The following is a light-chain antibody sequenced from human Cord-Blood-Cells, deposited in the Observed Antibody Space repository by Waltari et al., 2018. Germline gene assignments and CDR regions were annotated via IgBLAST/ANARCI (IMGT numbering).Light chain of an antibody. CDR2: EVS. J-gene: IGLJ1*01. Sequence: QSALTQPASVSGSPGQSITISCTGTSSDVGGYNYVSWYQQHPGKAPKLMSYEVSNRPSGVSNRFSGSKSGNTASRTISGLQAEDEADYYCSSYTSSSTYVFGTGTKVTVL. CDR1: SSDVGGYNY. CDR3: SSYTSSSTYV. V-gene: IGLV2-14*01.